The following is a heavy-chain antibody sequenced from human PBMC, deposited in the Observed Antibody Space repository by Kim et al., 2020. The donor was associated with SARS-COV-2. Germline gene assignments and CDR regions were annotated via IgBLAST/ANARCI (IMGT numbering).Heavy chain of an antibody. CDR1: GFSLSTSGMG. CDR2: IYWDDDK. Sequence: SGPTLVNPTQTLTLTCTFSGFSLSTSGMGVGWIRQPPGKALEWLALIYWDDDKRYSPSLKSRLTITKDTSKNQVVLTMTNMDPVDTATYYCAHRRITMIVVDDAFDIWGQGTMVTVSS. CDR3: AHRRITMIVVDDAFDI. V-gene: IGHV2-5*02. J-gene: IGHJ3*02. D-gene: IGHD3-22*01.